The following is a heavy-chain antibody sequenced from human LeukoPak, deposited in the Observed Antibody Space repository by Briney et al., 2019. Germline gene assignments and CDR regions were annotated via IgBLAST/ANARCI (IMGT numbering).Heavy chain of an antibody. D-gene: IGHD6-13*01. Sequence: SETLSLTCTVSGGSISSSSYYWGWIRQPPGKGLEWIGSIYYSGSTYYNPSLKSRVTISVDTSKNQFSLKLSSVTAADTAVYYCARHVRDPYSRTYALFDYWGQGTLVTVSS. CDR1: GGSISSSSYY. CDR2: IYYSGST. V-gene: IGHV4-39*01. J-gene: IGHJ4*02. CDR3: ARHVRDPYSRTYALFDY.